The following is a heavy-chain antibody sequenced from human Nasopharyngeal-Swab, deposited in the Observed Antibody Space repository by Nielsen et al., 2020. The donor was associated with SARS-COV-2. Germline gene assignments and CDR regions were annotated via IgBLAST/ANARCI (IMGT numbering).Heavy chain of an antibody. CDR3: AKTLNPYCSSTSCYSGGMDV. CDR1: GFTFDDYA. V-gene: IGHV3-9*01. D-gene: IGHD2-2*01. CDR2: ISWNSGSI. J-gene: IGHJ6*02. Sequence: GGSPRLSCAASGFTFDDYAMHWVRQAPGKCLEWVSGISWNSGSIGYADSVKGRFTISRDNAKNSLYLQMNSLRAEDTALYYCAKTLNPYCSSTSCYSGGMDVWGQGTTVTVSS.